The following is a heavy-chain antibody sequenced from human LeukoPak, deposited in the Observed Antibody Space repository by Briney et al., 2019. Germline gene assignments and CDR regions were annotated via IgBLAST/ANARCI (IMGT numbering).Heavy chain of an antibody. Sequence: PGGSLRLSCAASGFTFRNYAMSWVRQAPGKGLEWVSAISGSGGSTYYADSVKGRFTISRDNSKNTLYLQMNSLRAEDTAVYYCAKYDGFYYDSSGYCFDYWGQGTLVTVSS. CDR1: GFTFRNYA. V-gene: IGHV3-23*01. J-gene: IGHJ4*02. CDR3: AKYDGFYYDSSGYCFDY. D-gene: IGHD3-22*01. CDR2: ISGSGGST.